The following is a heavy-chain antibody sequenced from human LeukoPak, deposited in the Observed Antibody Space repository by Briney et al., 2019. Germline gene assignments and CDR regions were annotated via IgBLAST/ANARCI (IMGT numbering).Heavy chain of an antibody. D-gene: IGHD5-18*01. Sequence: PSETLSLTCTVSGYSISSGYFWGWIRQPPGKGLECIGTIYHSGSTNYNPSLKSRVTISVDTSKNQFSLKLSSVTAADTAVYYCARIIVDTAMVATSDRYYYYYYMDVWGKGTTVTVSS. CDR2: IYHSGST. CDR1: GYSISSGYF. CDR3: ARIIVDTAMVATSDRYYYYYYMDV. V-gene: IGHV4-38-2*02. J-gene: IGHJ6*03.